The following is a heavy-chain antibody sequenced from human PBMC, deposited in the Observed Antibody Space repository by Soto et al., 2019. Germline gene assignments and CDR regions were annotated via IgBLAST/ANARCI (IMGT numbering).Heavy chain of an antibody. V-gene: IGHV3-23*01. D-gene: IGHD3-22*01. Sequence: GGSLRLSCAASGFTFSNYAMSWVRQAPGKGLEWVSAISGSGGSTYYADSVKGRFTISRDNSKNTLHLQTNSLRAEDTALYYCAKVQYYDSSGNLVTPTLDYRGRGALVTVSS. CDR2: ISGSGGST. J-gene: IGHJ4*02. CDR1: GFTFSNYA. CDR3: AKVQYYDSSGNLVTPTLDY.